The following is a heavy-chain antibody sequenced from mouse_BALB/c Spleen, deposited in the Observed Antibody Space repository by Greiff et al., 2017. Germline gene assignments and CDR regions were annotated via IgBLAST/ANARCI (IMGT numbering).Heavy chain of an antibody. Sequence: VQLQQSGTVLARPGASVKMSCKASGYTFPSYWMHWVKQRPGQGLEWIGAIYPGNSDTSYNQKFKGKAKLTAVTSTSTAYMELSSLTNEDAAVYYCTKGITRYFDVWGAGTTVTVSA. CDR1: GYTFPSYW. V-gene: IGHV1-5*01. CDR3: TKGITRYFDV. J-gene: IGHJ1*01. CDR2: IYPGNSDT.